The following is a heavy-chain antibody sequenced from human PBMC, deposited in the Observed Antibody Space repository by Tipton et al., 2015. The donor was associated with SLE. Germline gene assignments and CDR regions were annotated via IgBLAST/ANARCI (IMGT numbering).Heavy chain of an antibody. J-gene: IGHJ6*02. CDR1: GGSISRSSSYY. CDR2: FYHRGST. CDR3: ASSISIFGVVKYYYGMDV. D-gene: IGHD3-3*01. Sequence: TLSLTCAVYGGSISRSSSYYWAWIRQPPGKGVEWIGEFYHRGSTNYNPFLKSRVTISVDTSKYQFSLKLTSVTAADTAVYYCASSISIFGVVKYYYGMDVWGQGTTVTVPS. V-gene: IGHV4-34*01.